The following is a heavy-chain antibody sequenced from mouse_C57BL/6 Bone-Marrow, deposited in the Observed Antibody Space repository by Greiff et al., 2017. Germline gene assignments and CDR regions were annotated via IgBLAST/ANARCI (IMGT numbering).Heavy chain of an antibody. J-gene: IGHJ3*01. D-gene: IGHD2-3*01. CDR3: ARESDDRFAY. CDR1: GYTFTSYW. V-gene: IGHV1-55*01. CDR2: IYPGSGST. Sequence: QVQLQQPGAELVKPGASVKMSCKASGYTFTSYWITWVKQRPGQGLEWIGDIYPGSGSTNYNGKFKGKATLTADKSSSTAYMQLSSLTSEDSAVYFCARESDDRFAYWGQGTLVTVSA.